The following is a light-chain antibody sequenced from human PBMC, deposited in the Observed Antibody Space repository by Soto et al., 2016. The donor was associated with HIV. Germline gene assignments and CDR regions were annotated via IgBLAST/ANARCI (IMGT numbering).Light chain of an antibody. CDR3: QLWHTTTHLVL. V-gene: IGLV3-21*03. CDR1: NIALTR. J-gene: IGLJ2*01. Sequence: SYVLTQPPQCQWPRKDGHDYLWGTNIALTRVHWYQQKPGQAPVLVVHDDTDRPSGIPERLSGSNSGNTATLTIRRVEAGDEADYYCQLWHTTTHLVLFGGGTRLTVL. CDR2: DDT.